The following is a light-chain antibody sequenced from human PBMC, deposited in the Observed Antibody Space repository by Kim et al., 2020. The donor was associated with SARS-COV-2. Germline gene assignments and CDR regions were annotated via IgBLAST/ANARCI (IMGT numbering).Light chain of an antibody. CDR1: QSVNSN. CDR2: DAS. J-gene: IGKJ4*01. Sequence: ETVMTQSPDTLSVSPGEGATLSRASQSVNSNLAWYQHKPGQAPRLLIYDASTRATDIPARFSGSGSGTEFTLTINTLQSEDFALYYCQQYNNWPLTFGGGTKVDIK. V-gene: IGKV3-15*01. CDR3: QQYNNWPLT.